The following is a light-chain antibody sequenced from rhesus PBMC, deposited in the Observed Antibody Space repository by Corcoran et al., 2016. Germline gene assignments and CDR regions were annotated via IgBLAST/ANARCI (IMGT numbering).Light chain of an antibody. V-gene: IGLV2-23*01. J-gene: IGLJ2*01. CDR2: DVS. CDR1: SSDIGDYNY. CDR3: ISYAGSNTFL. Sequence: QAALTQSSSVSGSPGQSVTISCTGLSSDIGDYNYVSWYQQHPGKVPKLIIYDVSKRPSGVSDRFSGSKSGNTASLTISGLQAGDEADYYCISYAGSNTFLFGGGTRVTVL.